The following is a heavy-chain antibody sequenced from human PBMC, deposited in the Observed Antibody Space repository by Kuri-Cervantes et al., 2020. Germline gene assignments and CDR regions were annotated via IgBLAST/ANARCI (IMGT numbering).Heavy chain of an antibody. CDR1: GFTFSSYG. Sequence: GESLKISCAASGFTFSSYGMHWVRQAPGKGLEWVAVISYDGSNKYYADSVKGRFTISRDNSKNTLYLQMNSLRTEDTALYYCAKENYYGRGARGQGTLVTVSS. D-gene: IGHD3-10*02. CDR2: ISYDGSNK. J-gene: IGHJ4*02. CDR3: AKENYYGRGA. V-gene: IGHV3-30*18.